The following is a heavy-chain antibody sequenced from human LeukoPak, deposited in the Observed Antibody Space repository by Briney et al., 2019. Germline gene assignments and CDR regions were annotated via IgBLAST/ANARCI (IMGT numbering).Heavy chain of an antibody. CDR1: GFTFSSYW. V-gene: IGHV3-74*01. CDR3: ASAGVSNIGTRFRWFDP. D-gene: IGHD6-6*01. J-gene: IGHJ5*02. Sequence: PGGSLRLSCAASGFTFSSYWMHWVRQAPGKGLVWVSRINTDGSSTSYADSVKGRFTISRDNSKSTLYLQMNSLRAEDTAVYYCASAGVSNIGTRFRWFDPWGQGTLVTVSS. CDR2: INTDGSST.